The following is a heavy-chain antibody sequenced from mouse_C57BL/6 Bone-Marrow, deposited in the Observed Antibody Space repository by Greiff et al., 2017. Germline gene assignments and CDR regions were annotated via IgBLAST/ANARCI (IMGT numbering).Heavy chain of an antibody. Sequence: QVQLKQSGAELVRPGASVTLSCKASGYTFTDYEMHWVKQTPVHGLEWIGAIDPETGGTAYNQKFKGKAILTADKSSSTAYMELRSLTSEDSAVYYCTGGTVVAFDYWGQGTTLTVSS. CDR2: IDPETGGT. V-gene: IGHV1-15*01. CDR3: TGGTVVAFDY. CDR1: GYTFTDYE. J-gene: IGHJ2*01. D-gene: IGHD1-1*01.